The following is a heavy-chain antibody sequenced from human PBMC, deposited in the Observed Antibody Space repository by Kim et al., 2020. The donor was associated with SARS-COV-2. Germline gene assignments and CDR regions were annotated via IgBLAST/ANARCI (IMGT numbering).Heavy chain of an antibody. CDR3: ARARGGATHFDY. Sequence: NYNPTLTSRVTISVNTSKIQCSLKLSSVTAADTAVYYCARARGGATHFDYWGQGTLVTVSS. V-gene: IGHV4-59*01. J-gene: IGHJ4*02. D-gene: IGHD1-26*01.